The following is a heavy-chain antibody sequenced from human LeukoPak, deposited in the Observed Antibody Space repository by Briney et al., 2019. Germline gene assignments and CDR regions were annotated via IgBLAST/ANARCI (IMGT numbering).Heavy chain of an antibody. CDR2: IYYSGST. CDR1: GGSISNGGYY. CDR3: ARDLLTAPGAFDI. D-gene: IGHD3-9*01. Sequence: PSETLSLTCTVSGGSISNGGYYWSWIRQPPGKGLEWIGYIYYSGSTYYNPSLKSRVTISVDTSKNQFSLKLSSVTAADTAVYYCARDLLTAPGAFDIWGQGTMVTVSS. V-gene: IGHV4-30-4*08. J-gene: IGHJ3*02.